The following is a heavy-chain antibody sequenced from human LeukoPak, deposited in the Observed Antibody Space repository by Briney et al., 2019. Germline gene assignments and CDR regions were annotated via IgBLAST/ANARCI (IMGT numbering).Heavy chain of an antibody. Sequence: GGSLRLSCAASGFTFSSYGMSWVRQAPGKGLEWVSTISGGGDSTYYADSVKGRFTISRDNSKNTLYLQMYSLRAEDTAVYYCAKGLITMIVVWDYWGQGTLVTVSS. CDR2: ISGGGDST. CDR1: GFTFSSYG. V-gene: IGHV3-23*01. CDR3: AKGLITMIVVWDY. J-gene: IGHJ4*02. D-gene: IGHD3-22*01.